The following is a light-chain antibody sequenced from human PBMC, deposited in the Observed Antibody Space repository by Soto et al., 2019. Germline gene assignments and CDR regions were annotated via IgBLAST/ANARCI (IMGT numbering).Light chain of an antibody. CDR3: CSYTTINNRQIG. CDR2: DVS. CDR1: SSDVGGYNY. V-gene: IGLV2-14*01. J-gene: IGLJ1*01. Sequence: QSVLAQPASVSGSPGQSITISCTGTSSDVGGYNYVSWYQQHPGKAPKFMIYDVSNRPSGVSNRFSGSKSGNTASLTISGLQAEDEADYYCCSYTTINNRQIGFGTGTNLTVL.